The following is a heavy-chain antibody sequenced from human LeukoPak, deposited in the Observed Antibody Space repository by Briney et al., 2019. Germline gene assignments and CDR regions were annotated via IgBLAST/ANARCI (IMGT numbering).Heavy chain of an antibody. CDR3: AREGGSGSYSYHFDF. CDR2: IKPSGGNA. Sequence: ASVKVSCKASGYTFISYYMHWVRQAPGQGREWMGIIKPSGGNAIYAQKFQGRVTMTRDTSTSTVYMELSSLRSEDTAVYYCAREGGSGSYSYHFDFWGQGAPLTVSS. J-gene: IGHJ4*02. D-gene: IGHD1-26*01. CDR1: GYTFISYY. V-gene: IGHV1-46*01.